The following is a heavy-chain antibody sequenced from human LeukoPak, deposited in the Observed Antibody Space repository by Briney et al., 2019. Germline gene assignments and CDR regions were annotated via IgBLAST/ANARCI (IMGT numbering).Heavy chain of an antibody. V-gene: IGHV3-53*01. J-gene: IGHJ4*02. CDR3: ARDKQQGPTLFDY. D-gene: IGHD6-13*01. CDR2: IYSDNT. CDR1: GFTVSSNS. Sequence: GGSLRLSCTVSGFTVSSNSMSWVRQAPGKGLEWVSFIYSDNTHYSDSVTGRFTISRDNSKNTLYLQMNSLRAEDTAVYYCARDKQQGPTLFDYWGQGTLVTVSS.